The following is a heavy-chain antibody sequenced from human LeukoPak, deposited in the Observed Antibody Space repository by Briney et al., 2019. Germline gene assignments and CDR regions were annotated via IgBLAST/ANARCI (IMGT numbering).Heavy chain of an antibody. D-gene: IGHD5-12*01. J-gene: IGHJ4*02. Sequence: KPSETLSLTCTVSGGSISSSSYYWGWIRQPPGKGLEWIGSIYYSGSTYYNPSLKSRVTISVDTSKNQFSLKLSSVTAADTAVYYCARHRTSGYDLRYFDYWGQGTLVTVSS. CDR2: IYYSGST. CDR3: ARHRTSGYDLRYFDY. V-gene: IGHV4-39*01. CDR1: GGSISSSSYY.